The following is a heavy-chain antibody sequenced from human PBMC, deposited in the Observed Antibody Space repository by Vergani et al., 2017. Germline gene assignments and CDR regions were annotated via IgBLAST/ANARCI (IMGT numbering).Heavy chain of an antibody. Sequence: QVQLQESGPGLLKSSETLSLTCGVSFDSIRNLYCNWIRQPPGKGLEWIGSIHYSENTNYNPALKTRVTISVDKSKNHFSLTLTSVSAADTAVYYCASDTHSGQRADRWGQGILVTVTS. CDR2: IHYSENT. CDR3: ASDTHSGQRADR. J-gene: IGHJ5*02. CDR1: FDSIRNLY. D-gene: IGHD6-19*01. V-gene: IGHV4-59*11.